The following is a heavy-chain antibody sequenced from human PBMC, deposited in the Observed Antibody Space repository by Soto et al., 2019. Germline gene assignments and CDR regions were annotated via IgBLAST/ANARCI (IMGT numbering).Heavy chain of an antibody. J-gene: IGHJ4*02. V-gene: IGHV3-23*01. CDR1: GFTFSSYA. Sequence: TGGSLRLSCAASGFTFSSYAMSWVRQAPGKGLKWVSAISGSGGSTYYADSVKGRFTISRDNSKNTLYLQMNSLRAEDTAVYYCAKGFKSGYSAPSFDYWGQGTLVTVSS. CDR2: ISGSGGST. D-gene: IGHD3-3*01. CDR3: AKGFKSGYSAPSFDY.